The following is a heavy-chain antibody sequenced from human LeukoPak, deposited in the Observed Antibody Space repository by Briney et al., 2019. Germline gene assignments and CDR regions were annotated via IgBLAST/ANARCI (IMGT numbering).Heavy chain of an antibody. V-gene: IGHV1-2*02. CDR1: GYTFTGYY. D-gene: IGHD6-13*01. Sequence: GASVKVSCKASGYTFTGYYMHGVRQAPGQGHEWMGWINPNSGGTNYAQKFQGRVTMTRDTSISTAYMELSRLRSDDTAVYYCARDPRIAAPYLNWFDPWGQGTLVTVSS. CDR2: INPNSGGT. CDR3: ARDPRIAAPYLNWFDP. J-gene: IGHJ5*02.